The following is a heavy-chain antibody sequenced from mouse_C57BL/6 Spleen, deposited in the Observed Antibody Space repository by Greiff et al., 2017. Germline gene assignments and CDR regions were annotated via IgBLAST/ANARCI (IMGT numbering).Heavy chain of an antibody. D-gene: IGHD2-10*01. V-gene: IGHV1-52*01. CDR3: ARGGTTYCPYGFDY. J-gene: IGHJ2*02. Sequence: QVQLQQPGAELVRPGSSVQLSCKASGYTFTSYWMHWVKQRPIQGLEWIGNIDPSDSETHYNQQFKDKATLTVDKSSSTASIQLSSLTSEDSAVYYCARGGTTYCPYGFDYWGQGTSLTVSS. CDR2: IDPSDSET. CDR1: GYTFTSYW.